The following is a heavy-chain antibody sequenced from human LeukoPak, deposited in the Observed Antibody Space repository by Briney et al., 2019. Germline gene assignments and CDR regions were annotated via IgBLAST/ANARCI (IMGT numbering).Heavy chain of an antibody. J-gene: IGHJ4*02. CDR2: IYYSGNT. CDR3: ASTPSGSSAWYYFDK. CDR1: GGSISSSSDY. V-gene: IGHV4-39*01. Sequence: PSEALSLTCTVSGGSISSSSDYWGWIRQPPGKGLEWIGYIYYSGNTYYNPSLKSRVTISVDTSKKQFSLKLSSVTAADTAVYYCASTPSGSSAWYYFDKWGQGTLVTV. D-gene: IGHD6-19*01.